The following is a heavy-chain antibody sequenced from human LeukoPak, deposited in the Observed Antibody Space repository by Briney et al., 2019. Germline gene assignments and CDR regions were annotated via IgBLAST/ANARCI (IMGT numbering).Heavy chain of an antibody. D-gene: IGHD2-15*01. CDR2: INPNSGGT. CDR3: ARGGSCSGGSCSYNWFDP. Sequence: GASVKVSCKASGYTFPGHYRYGVGQAPGQGLDGMGWINPNSGGTNYAQKFQGRVTMTRDTSISTAYMELSRLRSDDTAVYYCARGGSCSGGSCSYNWFDPWGQGTLVTVSS. CDR1: GYTFPGHY. V-gene: IGHV1-2*02. J-gene: IGHJ5*02.